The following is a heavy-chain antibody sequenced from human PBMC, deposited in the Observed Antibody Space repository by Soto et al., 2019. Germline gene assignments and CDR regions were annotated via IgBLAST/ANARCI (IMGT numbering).Heavy chain of an antibody. CDR3: ARDKASGTRDYYYYGMDV. V-gene: IGHV4-31*03. J-gene: IGHJ6*02. CDR1: GGSISSGGYY. CDR2: IYYSGST. Sequence: SLTCTVSGGSISSGGYYWSWIRQHPGKGLEWIGYIYYSGSTYYNPSLKSRVTISVDTSKNQFSLKLSSVTAADTAVYYCARDKASGTRDYYYYGMDVWGQGTTVTVS. D-gene: IGHD6-13*01.